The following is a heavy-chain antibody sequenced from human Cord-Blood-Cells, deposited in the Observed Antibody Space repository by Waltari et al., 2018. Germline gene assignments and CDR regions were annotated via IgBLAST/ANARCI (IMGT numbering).Heavy chain of an antibody. V-gene: IGHV4-4*07. J-gene: IGHJ4*02. CDR3: ARDGDDSSGYYFDY. CDR1: GGSISSYY. CDR2: IYTSGST. Sequence: QVQLQESGPGLVKPSETLSLTCTVSGGSISSYYWSWIRQPAGKGLEWIGRIYTSGSTNYNPSRKSRVTMSVDTSKNQFSLKLSSVTAADTAVYYCARDGDDSSGYYFDYWGQGTLVTVSS. D-gene: IGHD3-22*01.